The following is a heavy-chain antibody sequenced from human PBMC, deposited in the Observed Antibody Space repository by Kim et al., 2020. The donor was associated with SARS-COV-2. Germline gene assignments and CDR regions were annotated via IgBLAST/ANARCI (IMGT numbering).Heavy chain of an antibody. V-gene: IGHV3-7*03. D-gene: IGHD3-22*01. Sequence: GGSLRLSCAASGFTFSSYWMNWVRQAPGKGLEWVANIREDGGEKYYVDSVKGRFTISRDNAKNSLYLQMNSLRAEDTAVYYCAKVVVGYYYDSSGYSYYWYFDLWRRGTLVTVSS. CDR3: AKVVVGYYYDSSGYSYYWYFDL. J-gene: IGHJ2*01. CDR1: GFTFSSYW. CDR2: IREDGGEK.